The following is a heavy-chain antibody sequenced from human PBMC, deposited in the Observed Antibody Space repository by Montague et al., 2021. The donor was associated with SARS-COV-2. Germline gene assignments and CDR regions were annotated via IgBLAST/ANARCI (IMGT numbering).Heavy chain of an antibody. J-gene: IGHJ4*02. Sequence: TLSLTCSVSGGSISSGCYYWSWIRQPAGKGPEWIGSIYTTGTTDYSFSLKSRVTLSVDTSKNQFSLKLTSVPAADTAVYYFARAHSGSWAHLDNWGQGRMVTVSS. CDR2: IYTTGTT. D-gene: IGHD5-12*01. CDR1: GGSISSGCYY. V-gene: IGHV4-61*02. CDR3: ARAHSGSWAHLDN.